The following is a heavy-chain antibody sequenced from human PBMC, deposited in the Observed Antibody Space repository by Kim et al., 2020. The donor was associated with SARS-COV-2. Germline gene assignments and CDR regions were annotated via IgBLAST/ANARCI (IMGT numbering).Heavy chain of an antibody. CDR2: ISANNGDT. CDR1: GYTFTSFG. J-gene: IGHJ4*02. D-gene: IGHD7-27*01. Sequence: ALVKVSCKASGYTFTSFGISWQRQAPGQGLEWMGWISANNGDTHSARNLQGRVTMTTDTSTSTAYMELRSLRSDDTAVYYCARQGTGAPLDSWGQGTLVTVSS. CDR3: ARQGTGAPLDS. V-gene: IGHV1-18*01.